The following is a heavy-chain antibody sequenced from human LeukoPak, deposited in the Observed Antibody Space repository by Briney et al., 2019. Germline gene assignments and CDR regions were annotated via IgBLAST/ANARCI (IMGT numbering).Heavy chain of an antibody. CDR1: GYTLTELS. CDR3: ATGVVAPTDY. D-gene: IGHD3-22*01. Sequence: GASVKVSCKVSGYTLTELSTHWVRQAPGKGLEWMGGFDPEDGETIYTQKFQGRVTMTENTSTDTAYMELSSLRSEDTAVYYCATGVVAPTDYWGQGTLVTVSS. V-gene: IGHV1-24*01. CDR2: FDPEDGET. J-gene: IGHJ4*02.